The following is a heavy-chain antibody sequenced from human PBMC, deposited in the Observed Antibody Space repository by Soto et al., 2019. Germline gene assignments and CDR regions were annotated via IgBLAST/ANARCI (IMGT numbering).Heavy chain of an antibody. D-gene: IGHD3-9*01. J-gene: IGHJ4*02. CDR1: GHTFSSYA. CDR2: INAGNGNT. CDR3: ARVTGYYVPDY. V-gene: IGHV1-3*01. Sequence: ASVKVSCKASGHTFSSYAMHCVRQAPGQRLEWMGWINAGNGNTKYSQKFQGRVSITRDTSASTVYMELSSLRSEDTAVYYCARVTGYYVPDYWGQGTLVTVSS.